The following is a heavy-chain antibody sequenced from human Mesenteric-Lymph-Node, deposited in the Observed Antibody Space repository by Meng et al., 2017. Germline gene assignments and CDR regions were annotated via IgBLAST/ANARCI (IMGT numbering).Heavy chain of an antibody. CDR2: IYYSGST. Sequence: SETLSLTCTVSGGSISGSTYYWGWIRQPPGKGLEWIGSIYYSGSTYYNPSLKSRVTISVDTSKNQFSLRLSSVTAADTALYYCARDKVTAPGTWGQGMPVTGAS. V-gene: IGHV4-39*07. J-gene: IGHJ1*01. CDR1: GGSISGSTYY. CDR3: ARDKVTAPGT. D-gene: IGHD6-13*01.